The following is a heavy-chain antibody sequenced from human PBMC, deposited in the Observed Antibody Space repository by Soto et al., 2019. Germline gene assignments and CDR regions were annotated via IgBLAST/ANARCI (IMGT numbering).Heavy chain of an antibody. CDR1: GFSFSSYS. D-gene: IGHD2-2*01. CDR3: ASGPYPY. V-gene: IGHV3-21*01. Sequence: EVQLVESGGGLVGPGESLRLSCAASGFSFSSYSMNWVRQAPGKGLEWVSSISSTSDYEYYADSVKGRFTILRDNAKNSLYLQMNSLGVEDTAVYYCASGPYPYWGQGTLVIVSS. J-gene: IGHJ4*02. CDR2: ISSTSDYE.